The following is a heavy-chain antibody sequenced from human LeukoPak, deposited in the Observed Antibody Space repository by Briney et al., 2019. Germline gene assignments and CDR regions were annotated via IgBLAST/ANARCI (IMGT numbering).Heavy chain of an antibody. D-gene: IGHD3-10*01. CDR3: VRLVHLLPPAY. V-gene: IGHV4-38-2*02. CDR2: IYHSGTT. J-gene: IGHJ4*02. CDR1: GYSISSGYY. Sequence: SETLSLTCTVSGYSISSGYYWGWIRQSPGKGLEWIGNIYHSGTTYYNPSLKSRVTISVDTSKNQFSLKLSSVTAADTAVYYCVRLVHLLPPAYWGQGTLVTVSS.